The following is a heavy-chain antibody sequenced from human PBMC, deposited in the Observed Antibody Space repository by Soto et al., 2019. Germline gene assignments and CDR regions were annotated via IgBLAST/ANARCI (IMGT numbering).Heavy chain of an antibody. V-gene: IGHV1-8*01. J-gene: IGHJ4*02. Sequence: ASVKVSCKASGYTFTSYDINWVRQATGQGLEWMGWMNPNSGNTGYAQKFQGRVTMTRNTSISTAYMELSSLRSEDTAVYYCARAKGWDVLMVYAGTEIYYFDYWGQGTRVTVSS. CDR2: MNPNSGNT. CDR1: GYTFTSYD. CDR3: ARAKGWDVLMVYAGTEIYYFDY. D-gene: IGHD2-8*01.